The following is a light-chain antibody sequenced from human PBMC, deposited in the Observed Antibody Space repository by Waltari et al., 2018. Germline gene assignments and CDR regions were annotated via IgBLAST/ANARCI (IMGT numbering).Light chain of an antibody. Sequence: QSVLTQPPSASATPGQRVTISCSGSSSNIGGTTVNWYQQLPGTAPKLLIYSNKQRPSGVPDRFSGSKSGASASLAISGLQSEDEADYYCAAWDDSLNGVLFGGGTKLTVL. J-gene: IGLJ2*01. CDR2: SNK. V-gene: IGLV1-44*01. CDR1: SSNIGGTT. CDR3: AAWDDSLNGVL.